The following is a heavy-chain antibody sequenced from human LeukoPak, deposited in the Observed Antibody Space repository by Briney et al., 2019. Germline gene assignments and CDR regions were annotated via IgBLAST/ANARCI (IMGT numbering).Heavy chain of an antibody. CDR3: ARAIIASIAAAATDV. Sequence: ASVKVSCTASGYTFTGYYMHWVRQAPGQGLEWMGWINPNSGGTNYAQKFQGRVTMTRDTSISTAYMELSRLRSDDTAVYYCARAIIASIAAAATDVWGKGTTVTISS. J-gene: IGHJ6*04. CDR1: GYTFTGYY. V-gene: IGHV1-2*02. CDR2: INPNSGGT. D-gene: IGHD6-13*01.